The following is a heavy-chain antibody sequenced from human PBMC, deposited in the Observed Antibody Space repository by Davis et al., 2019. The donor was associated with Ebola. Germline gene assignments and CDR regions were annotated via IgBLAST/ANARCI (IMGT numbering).Heavy chain of an antibody. CDR1: GGSFSGYY. D-gene: IGHD2-2*01. V-gene: IGHV4-34*09. J-gene: IGHJ5*02. CDR2: INHNGST. Sequence: SQTLSLTCAVYGGSFSGYYWSWIRQPPGKGLECIGEINHNGSTNYNPSLKSRVTISVDTSQNQFSLKLSSVTAADTAVYYCARGPMKGYCSGTSCYWSLWFDPWGQGTLVTVSS. CDR3: ARGPMKGYCSGTSCYWSLWFDP.